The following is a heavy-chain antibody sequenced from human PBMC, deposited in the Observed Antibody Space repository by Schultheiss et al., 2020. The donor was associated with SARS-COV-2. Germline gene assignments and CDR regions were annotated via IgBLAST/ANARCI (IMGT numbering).Heavy chain of an antibody. J-gene: IGHJ3*02. D-gene: IGHD1-26*01. V-gene: IGHV3-30-3*01. CDR1: GFTFSSYA. CDR2: ISYDGSNK. CDR3: ARVSYSGSYYFDAFDI. Sequence: GESLKISCAASGFTFSSYAMHWVRQAPGKGLEWVAVISYDGSNKYYADSVKGRFTISRDNSKNTLYLQMNSLRAEDTAVYYCARVSYSGSYYFDAFDIWGQGTTVTVSS.